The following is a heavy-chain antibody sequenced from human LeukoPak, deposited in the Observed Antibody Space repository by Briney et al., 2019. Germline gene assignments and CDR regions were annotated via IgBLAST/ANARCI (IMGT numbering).Heavy chain of an antibody. D-gene: IGHD3-10*01. CDR3: ARSVYGSGCYMDL. Sequence: GRSLRLFCAASGFSFSSCGMHGVRQAPAKGREGGAVIRFDGDNKHYGEALKGRFTISRNNAENKLFLQMDNLRADDTAVYFCARSVYGSGCYMDLWGQGTTVTVSS. V-gene: IGHV3-33*03. CDR1: GFSFSSCG. J-gene: IGHJ6*03. CDR2: IRFDGDNK.